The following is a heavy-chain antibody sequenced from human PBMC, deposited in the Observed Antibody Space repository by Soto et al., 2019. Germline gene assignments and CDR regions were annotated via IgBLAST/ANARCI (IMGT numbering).Heavy chain of an antibody. D-gene: IGHD3-10*01. Sequence: PGGSLRLSCAASGFTFSGYAMSWVRQVPGKGLEWVSVISGSGDSTNYADSVKGRFTISRDNSKNTMYLQMNSLRAEDTAVYYCAKLSGGSAWHTAFAIWGQGTLVTVSS. CDR3: AKLSGGSAWHTAFAI. J-gene: IGHJ3*02. V-gene: IGHV3-23*01. CDR2: ISGSGDST. CDR1: GFTFSGYA.